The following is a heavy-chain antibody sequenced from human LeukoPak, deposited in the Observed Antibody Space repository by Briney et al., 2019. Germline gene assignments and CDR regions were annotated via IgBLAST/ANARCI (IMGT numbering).Heavy chain of an antibody. J-gene: IGHJ4*02. V-gene: IGHV3-23*01. Sequence: GGSLRLSCAASGFTFSSYGMSWVRQAPGKGLEWVSAISGSGGSTYNADSVKGRFTISRDNSKNTLYLQVNSLRAEDTAVYYCAREKGRGVISPYYDYWGQGTLVTVSS. CDR3: AREKGRGVISPYYDY. CDR2: ISGSGGST. D-gene: IGHD3-10*01. CDR1: GFTFSSYG.